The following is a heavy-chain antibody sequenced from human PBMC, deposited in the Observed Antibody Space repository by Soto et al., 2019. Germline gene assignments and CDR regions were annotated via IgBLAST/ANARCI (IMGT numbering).Heavy chain of an antibody. CDR2: INHSGST. CDR3: ARAVGGYDFWSASYYYYYYMDV. Sequence: QVQLQQWGAGLLKPSETLSLTCAVYGGSFSGYYWSWIRQPPGRGLEWIGEINHSGSTNYNPSLKSRVPMSVDTSKNQFPLKLSSVTAADTAVYFCARAVGGYDFWSASYYYYYYMDVWGKGTTVTVSS. V-gene: IGHV4-34*01. J-gene: IGHJ6*03. CDR1: GGSFSGYY. D-gene: IGHD3-3*01.